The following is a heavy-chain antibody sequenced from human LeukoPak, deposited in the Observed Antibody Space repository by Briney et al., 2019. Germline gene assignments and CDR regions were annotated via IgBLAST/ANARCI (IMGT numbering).Heavy chain of an antibody. CDR3: TTRACHAGGCSSSFYYYYGLHF. V-gene: IGHV1-69*13. J-gene: IGHJ6*02. CDR2: IIPIFGTA. D-gene: IGHD3-16*01. Sequence: SVKVSCKASGNSISNYAVSWVRQAPGQGFEWMGGIIPIFGTADYAQKLQGRVTITADQSTSTTYMALSSLKSEDTATYYCTTRACHAGGCSSSFYYYYGLHFWGQGTTVSVSS. CDR1: GNSISNYA.